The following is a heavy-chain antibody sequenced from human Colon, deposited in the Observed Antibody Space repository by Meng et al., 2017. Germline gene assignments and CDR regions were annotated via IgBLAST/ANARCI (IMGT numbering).Heavy chain of an antibody. Sequence: VPYGAEVEKPGASGEVSCQASGYTLPGYYMTWVRPASGEGVEWMGWITPNRGVTNYGQKFQGRVTMTKDTSISTGYMELSRLRSDEPAVYYCERASLFGGGDYWGQGTLVTVSS. D-gene: IGHD3-3*01. CDR1: GYTLPGYY. V-gene: IGHV1-2*02. J-gene: IGHJ4*02. CDR3: ERASLFGGGDY. CDR2: ITPNRGVT.